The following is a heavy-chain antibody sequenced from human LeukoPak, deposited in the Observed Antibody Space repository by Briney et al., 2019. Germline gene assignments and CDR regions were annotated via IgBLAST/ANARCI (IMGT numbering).Heavy chain of an antibody. CDR3: ARDRITMVRGPTIRYFDY. CDR2: ISGSGGST. J-gene: IGHJ4*02. Sequence: PGGSLRLSCAASGFTFSSYAMSWVRQAPGKGLEWVSAISGSGGSTYYADSVKGRFTISRDNSKNTLYLQMNSLRAEDTAVYHCARDRITMVRGPTIRYFDYWGQGTLVTVSS. V-gene: IGHV3-23*01. D-gene: IGHD3-10*01. CDR1: GFTFSSYA.